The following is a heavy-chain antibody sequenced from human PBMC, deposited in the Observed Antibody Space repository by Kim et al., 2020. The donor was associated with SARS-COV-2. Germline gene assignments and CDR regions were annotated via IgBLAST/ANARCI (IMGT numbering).Heavy chain of an antibody. CDR1: GYTFTGYY. Sequence: ASVKVSCKASGYTFTGYYMHWVRQAPGQGLEWMVWINPNSGGTNYAQKFQGRVTMTRDTSISTAYMELSRLRSDDTAVYYCARGHQVVPAAILGAIADYYYGMDVWGQGTTVTVSS. V-gene: IGHV1-2*02. D-gene: IGHD2-2*02. J-gene: IGHJ6*02. CDR3: ARGHQVVPAAILGAIADYYYGMDV. CDR2: INPNSGGT.